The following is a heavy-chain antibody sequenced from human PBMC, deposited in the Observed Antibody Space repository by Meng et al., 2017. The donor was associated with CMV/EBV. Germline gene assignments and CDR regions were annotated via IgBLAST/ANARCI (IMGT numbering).Heavy chain of an antibody. Sequence: GESLKISCAASGFTFSSYGMHWVRRAPGKGLDWVAFIRYDGSSRYYADSVKGRFTISRDNSKNALYLQINSLRPEDAAVYYCAKDAPSYSVSPSYYYYGMDVWGQGTTVTVSS. CDR1: GFTFSSYG. CDR3: AKDAPSYSVSPSYYYYGMDV. V-gene: IGHV3-30*02. J-gene: IGHJ6*02. D-gene: IGHD5/OR15-5a*01. CDR2: IRYDGSSR.